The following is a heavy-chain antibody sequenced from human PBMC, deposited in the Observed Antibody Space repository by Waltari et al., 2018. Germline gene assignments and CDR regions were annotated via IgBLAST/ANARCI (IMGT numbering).Heavy chain of an antibody. V-gene: IGHV4-39*01. D-gene: IGHD4-17*01. CDR2: MFNGGST. CDR3: ARHGYSGGWFDP. Sequence: QLQLQESGPGLVKPSEPLSLPCRVAGASISSSTYYWGWIRQPPGKGLEWIGSMFNGGSTYYNPSLKSRVTISVDTSKNQFSLRLNSVTAADTAIYYCARHGYSGGWFDPWGQGTLVTVSS. J-gene: IGHJ5*02. CDR1: GASISSSTYY.